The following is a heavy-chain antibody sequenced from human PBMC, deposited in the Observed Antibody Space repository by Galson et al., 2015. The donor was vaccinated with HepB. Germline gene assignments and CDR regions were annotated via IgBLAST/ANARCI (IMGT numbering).Heavy chain of an antibody. Sequence: SLRLSCAASGFTFSSYFMSWVRQAPGKGLEWVSSISGSGSSTYYADSVKGRFAISRGNFKNTLYLQMNSLRAEDTAVYYCAKQALIAATACFEHWGQGTLVTVSS. CDR2: ISGSGSST. J-gene: IGHJ1*01. CDR3: AKQALIAATACFEH. D-gene: IGHD6-13*01. V-gene: IGHV3-23*01. CDR1: GFTFSSYF.